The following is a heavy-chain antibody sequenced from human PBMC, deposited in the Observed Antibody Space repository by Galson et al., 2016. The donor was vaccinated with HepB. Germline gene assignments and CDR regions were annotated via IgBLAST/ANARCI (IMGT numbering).Heavy chain of an antibody. V-gene: IGHV3-7*04. J-gene: IGHJ3*02. CDR3: ARELDGRAFDI. Sequence: SLRLSCAASGFAVSSHWMTWFRQAPGKGLEWVANRNQPASEKYYVDSVKGRFTISRDNAKNSLFLQMKSLRADDTAIYYCARELDGRAFDIWGQGTMVTVSS. CDR1: GFAVSSHW. D-gene: IGHD5-24*01. CDR2: RNQPASEK.